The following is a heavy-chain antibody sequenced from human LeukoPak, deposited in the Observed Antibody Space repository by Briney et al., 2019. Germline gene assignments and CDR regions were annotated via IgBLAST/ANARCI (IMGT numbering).Heavy chain of an antibody. V-gene: IGHV4-31*11. CDR2: IYYSGST. CDR3: ARGFIYSNYGN. J-gene: IGHJ4*02. D-gene: IGHD4-11*01. CDR1: GGSFSGYY. Sequence: PSETLSLTCAVYGGSFSGYYWSWIRQHPGKGLEWIGYIYYSGSTYYNPSLKSRVTISVDTSKNQFSLKLSSVTAADTAVYYCARGFIYSNYGNWGQGTLVTVSS.